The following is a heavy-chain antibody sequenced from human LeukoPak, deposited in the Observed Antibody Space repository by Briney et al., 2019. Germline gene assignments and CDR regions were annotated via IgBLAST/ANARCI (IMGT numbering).Heavy chain of an antibody. V-gene: IGHV3-23*01. D-gene: IGHD3-3*01. CDR1: GFTFSSYA. CDR3: AKEYDFWSGYYPTDY. CDR2: ISGSGGST. J-gene: IGHJ4*02. Sequence: PGGSLRLSCAASGFTFSSYAMSWVRQAPGKGLEWVPAISGSGGSTYYADSVKGRFTISRDNSKNTLYLQMNSLRAEDTAVYYCAKEYDFWSGYYPTDYWGQGTLVTVSS.